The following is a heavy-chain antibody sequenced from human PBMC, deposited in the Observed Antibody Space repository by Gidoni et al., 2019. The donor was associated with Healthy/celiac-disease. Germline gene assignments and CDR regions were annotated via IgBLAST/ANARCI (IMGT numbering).Heavy chain of an antibody. J-gene: IGHJ3*01. CDR2: IIPIFGTA. D-gene: IGHD6-6*01. V-gene: IGHV1-69*01. CDR3: AKHSSSSFR. CDR1: GCTFSSYA. Sequence: QVQLVQSGAEVKKPGSSVKVSCTASGCTFSSYAISGVRQAPGQGLEWMGGIIPIFGTANYAQKFPGRVTITADESTSTAYMELSSLRSEDTAVYYCAKHSSSSFRWGQGTMVTVSS.